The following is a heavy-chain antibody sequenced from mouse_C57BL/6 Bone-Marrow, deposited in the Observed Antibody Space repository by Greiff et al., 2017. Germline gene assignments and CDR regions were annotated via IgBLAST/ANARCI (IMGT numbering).Heavy chain of an antibody. Sequence: QVQLQQSGAELVRPGASVKLSCKASGYTFTDYYINWVKQRPGQGLEWIARIYPGSGNTYYNEKFKGKATLTAEKSSSTAYMQLSSLTSEDSAVLFCARRTTAYYFDYWGQGTTLTVSS. CDR1: GYTFTDYY. D-gene: IGHD1-2*01. CDR2: IYPGSGNT. CDR3: ARRTTAYYFDY. J-gene: IGHJ2*01. V-gene: IGHV1-76*01.